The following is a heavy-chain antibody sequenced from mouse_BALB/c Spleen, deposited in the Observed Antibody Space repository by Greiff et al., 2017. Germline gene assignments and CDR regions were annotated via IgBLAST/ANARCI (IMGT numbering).Heavy chain of an antibody. Sequence: QVQLQQSGPELVKPGASVKISCKASGYAFSSSWMNWVKQRPGQGLEWIGRIYPGDGDTNYNGKFKGKATLTADKSSSTAYMQLSSLTSVDSAVYFCASYGSFAYWGQGTLVTVSA. V-gene: IGHV1-82*01. CDR3: ASYGSFAY. CDR1: GYAFSSSW. D-gene: IGHD1-1*01. CDR2: IYPGDGDT. J-gene: IGHJ3*01.